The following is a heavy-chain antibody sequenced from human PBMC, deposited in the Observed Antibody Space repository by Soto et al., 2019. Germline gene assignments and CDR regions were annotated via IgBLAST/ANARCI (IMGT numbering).Heavy chain of an antibody. Sequence: PGGSLRLSCAASGFTFSSYGMHWVRQAPGKGLEWVAVIWYDGSNKYYADSVKGRFTISRDNSKNTLYLQMNSLRAEDTAVYYCARDGGTDYFDYWGQGTLVTVSS. CDR3: ARDGGTDYFDY. CDR1: GFTFSSYG. V-gene: IGHV3-33*01. J-gene: IGHJ4*02. CDR2: IWYDGSNK. D-gene: IGHD3-16*01.